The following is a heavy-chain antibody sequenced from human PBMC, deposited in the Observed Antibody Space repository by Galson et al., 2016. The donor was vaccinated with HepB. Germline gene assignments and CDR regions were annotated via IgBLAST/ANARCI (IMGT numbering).Heavy chain of an antibody. CDR3: VRVMYGAGGVLQY. V-gene: IGHV3-74*01. J-gene: IGHJ4*02. CDR2: INSDGGTT. D-gene: IGHD3-10*01. Sequence: SLRLSCAASGFNFSWYWMHWVRQAPGKGLVWVSRINSDGGTTTYADSVEGRFTISRDNAKNTLSLQMNSLRAEDTAVYYCVRVMYGAGGVLQYWGQGTLVTVSS. CDR1: GFNFSWYW.